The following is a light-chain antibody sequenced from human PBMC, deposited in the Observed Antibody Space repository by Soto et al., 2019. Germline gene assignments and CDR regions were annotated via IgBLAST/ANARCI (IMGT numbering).Light chain of an antibody. Sequence: DIQVTQSPSSLSASVGDRVTISCRASQSISTYLNWYQHKPGKAPKLLIHAASSLRSGVPSRFSGSGSGTDFTLTISSLQPEDFATYYCQQSYSTPYTFGRGPRWIS. CDR3: QQSYSTPYT. J-gene: IGKJ2*01. CDR1: QSISTY. V-gene: IGKV1-39*01. CDR2: AAS.